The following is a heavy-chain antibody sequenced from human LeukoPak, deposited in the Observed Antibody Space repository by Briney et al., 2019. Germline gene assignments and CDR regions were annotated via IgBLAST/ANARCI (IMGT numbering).Heavy chain of an antibody. V-gene: IGHV3-30-3*01. CDR3: ARDIVVVVAGSNWFDP. CDR1: GFTFSSYA. CDR2: ISYDGSNK. Sequence: GGSLRLSYAASGFTFSSYAMHWVRQAPGRELEWVAVISYDGSNKYYADSVKGRFTISRDNSKNTLYLQMNSLRAEDTAVYYCARDIVVVVAGSNWFDPWGQGTLVTVSS. J-gene: IGHJ5*02. D-gene: IGHD2-15*01.